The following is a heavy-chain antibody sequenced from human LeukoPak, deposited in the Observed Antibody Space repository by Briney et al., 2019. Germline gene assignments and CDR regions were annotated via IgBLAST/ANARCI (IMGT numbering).Heavy chain of an antibody. Sequence: PSETLSLTCSVSGASISSGRNYWGWIRQSPGKGLEWIASIYSSGNTQYNPSLQSRVSVSVDTSKNQVSVRLSSLTAADTGVYYCARHLSGTAMAHYFDHWGQGTVVTVSS. V-gene: IGHV4-39*01. J-gene: IGHJ4*02. CDR1: GASISSGRNY. CDR2: IYSSGNT. D-gene: IGHD5-18*01. CDR3: ARHLSGTAMAHYFDH.